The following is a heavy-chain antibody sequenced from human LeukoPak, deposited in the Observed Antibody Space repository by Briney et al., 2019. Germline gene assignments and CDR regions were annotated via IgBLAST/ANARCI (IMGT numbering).Heavy chain of an antibody. CDR3: ARGSWYLDY. J-gene: IGHJ4*02. CDR1: GGSISSSSYY. D-gene: IGHD1-26*01. V-gene: IGHV4-39*01. Sequence: PSETLSLTCTVSGGSISSSSYYWGWIRQPPGKGLEWIGSIYYSGSTYYNPSLKSRVTISVDTSKNQFSLKLSSVTAADTAVYYCARGSWYLDYWGQGTLVTVSS. CDR2: IYYSGST.